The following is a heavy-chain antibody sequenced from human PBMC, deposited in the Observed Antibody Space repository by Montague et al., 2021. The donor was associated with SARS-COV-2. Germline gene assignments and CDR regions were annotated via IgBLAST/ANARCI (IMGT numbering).Heavy chain of an antibody. CDR1: GGSMSDHY. CDR3: ARAVSVQRAVNWFDP. D-gene: IGHD5-24*01. Sequence: SETLSLTCTVSGGSMSDHYWAWIRQPPGKGLEWLAYIYYSGGINSNASLKSRVSMSVDTSKNQLSLKLTSVTAADTAVYYCARAVSVQRAVNWFDPWGQGTLVTVSS. V-gene: IGHV4-59*11. CDR2: IYYSGGI. J-gene: IGHJ5*02.